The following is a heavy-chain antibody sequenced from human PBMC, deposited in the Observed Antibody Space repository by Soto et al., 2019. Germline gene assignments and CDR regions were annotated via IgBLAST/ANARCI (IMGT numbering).Heavy chain of an antibody. D-gene: IGHD5-12*01. CDR2: IDSTSSII. CDR1: GFTFSSYS. CDR3: ARDRGYNSY. V-gene: IGHV3-48*01. J-gene: IGHJ4*02. Sequence: EVPLVESGGGLVQPGGSLRLSCAASGFTFSSYSMNWVRQAPGKGLEWISYIDSTSSIIYYEDSVKGRFTISRDNAKNSLYLQVNSLRAEDTAVYYCARDRGYNSYWGQGVLVTVSS.